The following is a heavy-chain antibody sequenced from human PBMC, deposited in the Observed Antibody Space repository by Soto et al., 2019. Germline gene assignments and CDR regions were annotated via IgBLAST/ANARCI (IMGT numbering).Heavy chain of an antibody. D-gene: IGHD1-26*01. V-gene: IGHV3-53*02. Sequence: EVQLVETGGGLIQPGGSLRLSCAASGFTVSSNYMSWVRQAPGKGLEWVSVIYSGGSTYYADSVKGRFTISRDNSKNTLYLQMNSLRAEDTAVYYCARARWDILHYYYYGMDVWGQGTTVTVSS. J-gene: IGHJ6*02. CDR2: IYSGGST. CDR3: ARARWDILHYYYYGMDV. CDR1: GFTVSSNY.